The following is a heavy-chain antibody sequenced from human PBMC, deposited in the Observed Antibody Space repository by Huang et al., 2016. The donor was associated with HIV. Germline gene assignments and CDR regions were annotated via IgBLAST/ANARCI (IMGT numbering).Heavy chain of an antibody. CDR2: ISTNTGDP. D-gene: IGHD1-20*01. Sequence: QVQLVQSGSELKKPGASVKVSCKASGYTFLNYGINWVRQAPGQGREWMGWISTNTGDPTYAQGFTGRFVFSVDTSVTTAYLQINTLEAADTAVYYCARVGIGVYWGQGTLVAVSS. V-gene: IGHV7-4-1*02. J-gene: IGHJ4*02. CDR3: ARVGIGVY. CDR1: GYTFLNYG.